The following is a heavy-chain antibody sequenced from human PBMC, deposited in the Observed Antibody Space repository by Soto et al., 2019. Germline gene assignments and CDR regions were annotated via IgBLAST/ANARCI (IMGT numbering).Heavy chain of an antibody. CDR1: GFSFSNYG. Sequence: QVQLVESGGGVIQPGKSLRLSCAASGFSFSNYGMHWVRLAPGRGLEWVAVISYDGSTKYYGDSVKGRFTISRDNSINTLYLQMNSLRGEDTALYYCAKDQISHFWSGFPPYYSYTMDVWGPGTTVTVSS. D-gene: IGHD3-3*02. J-gene: IGHJ6*02. V-gene: IGHV3-30*18. CDR3: AKDQISHFWSGFPPYYSYTMDV. CDR2: ISYDGSTK.